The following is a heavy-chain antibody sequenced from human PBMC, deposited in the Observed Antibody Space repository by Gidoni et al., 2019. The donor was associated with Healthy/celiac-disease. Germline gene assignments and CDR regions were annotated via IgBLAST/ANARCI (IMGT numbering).Heavy chain of an antibody. J-gene: IGHJ4*02. CDR2: TRNKANSYTT. D-gene: IGHD2-2*02. CDR3: ARVVVPAAITDY. Sequence: EVQLVESGGGLVQPGGSLRLSCAASGFTFSDHYMDWVRQAPGKGLEWVGRTRNKANSYTTEYAASVKGRFTISRDDSKNSLYLQMNSLKTEDTAVYYCARVVVPAAITDYWGQGTLVTVSS. CDR1: GFTFSDHY. V-gene: IGHV3-72*01.